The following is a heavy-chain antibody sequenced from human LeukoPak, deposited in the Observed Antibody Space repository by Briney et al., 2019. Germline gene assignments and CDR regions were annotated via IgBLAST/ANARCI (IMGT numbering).Heavy chain of an antibody. Sequence: PGGSLRLSCAGSGFIFSNYWMHWVRQAPGKGLVWVARINPDGSSTAYADSVKGRFTLSRDNARKTLFLQMNSLRVDDTAVYYCARAVVPAAVPYFWGQGTLVTVSP. D-gene: IGHD2-15*01. V-gene: IGHV3-74*03. CDR3: ARAVVPAAVPYF. J-gene: IGHJ4*02. CDR2: INPDGSST. CDR1: GFIFSNYW.